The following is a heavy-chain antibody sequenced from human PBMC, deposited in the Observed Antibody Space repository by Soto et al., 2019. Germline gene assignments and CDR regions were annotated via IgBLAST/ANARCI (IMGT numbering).Heavy chain of an antibody. J-gene: IGHJ6*02. Sequence: ASVKVSCKASGYTFTSYDINWVRQATGQGLEWMGWMNPNSGNTGYAQKFQGRVTMTRNTSISTAYMELSSLRSEDTAVYYCAREFRGVVPAARPPYYSYGMDVWGQGITVTVAS. CDR3: AREFRGVVPAARPPYYSYGMDV. V-gene: IGHV1-8*01. CDR2: MNPNSGNT. CDR1: GYTFTSYD. D-gene: IGHD2-2*01.